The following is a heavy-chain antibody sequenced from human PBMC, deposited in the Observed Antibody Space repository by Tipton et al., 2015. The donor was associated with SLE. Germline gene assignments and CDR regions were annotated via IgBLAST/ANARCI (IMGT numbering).Heavy chain of an antibody. CDR3: ARTLGAIAHTVYDAFDI. V-gene: IGHV4-4*07. J-gene: IGHJ3*02. Sequence: LRLSCTVSGGSISSYYWSWIRQPAGKGLEWIGRIYSSGSTNYNPSLKSRVTMSVDTSKNQFSLKLNSVTAADTAVYYCARTLGAIAHTVYDAFDIWGQGKMVTVSS. CDR2: IYSSGST. CDR1: GGSISSYY. D-gene: IGHD1-26*01.